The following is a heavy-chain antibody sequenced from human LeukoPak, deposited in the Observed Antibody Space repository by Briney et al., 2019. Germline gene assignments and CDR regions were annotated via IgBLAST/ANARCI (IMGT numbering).Heavy chain of an antibody. V-gene: IGHV3-21*01. J-gene: IGHJ4*02. CDR3: ARGGAAAGTPYYFDY. CDR2: ISSSSRNI. CDR1: GFTFSGYD. D-gene: IGHD6-13*01. Sequence: GGSLRLSCAASGFTFSGYDMNWVRQAPGKGLEWVSSISSSSRNIYYADSVKGRFTISRDSAENSLYLQMNSLRAEGTAVYYCARGGAAAGTPYYFDYWGQGTLVTVSS.